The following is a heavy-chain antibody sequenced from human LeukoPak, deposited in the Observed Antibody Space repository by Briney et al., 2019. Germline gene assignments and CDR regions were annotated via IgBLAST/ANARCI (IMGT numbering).Heavy chain of an antibody. CDR2: TYYRSKWYN. CDR1: GDSVSSNSAA. D-gene: IGHD3-22*01. V-gene: IGHV6-1*01. CDR3: ARAPYYYDSSGYRRYHDALDI. J-gene: IGHJ3*02. Sequence: SQTLSLTCAISGDSVSSNSAAWNWIRQSPSRGLEWLGRTYYRSKWYNDYAGSVKSRISINPETSKNQFSLQLNSVTPEDTAVYYCARAPYYYDSSGYRRYHDALDIWGQGALVTVSS.